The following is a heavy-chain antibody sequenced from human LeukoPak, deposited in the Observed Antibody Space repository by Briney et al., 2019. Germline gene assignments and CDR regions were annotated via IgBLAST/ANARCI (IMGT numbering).Heavy chain of an antibody. Sequence: ASVTVSCKASGGTFSSYAISWVRQAPGQGLEWMGGIIPIFGTANYAQKFQGRVTITADESTSTAYMELSSLRSEDTAVYYCARGVQGWFAPWGQGTLVTVSS. CDR3: ARGVQGWFAP. D-gene: IGHD3-10*01. V-gene: IGHV1-69*13. J-gene: IGHJ5*02. CDR1: GGTFSSYA. CDR2: IIPIFGTA.